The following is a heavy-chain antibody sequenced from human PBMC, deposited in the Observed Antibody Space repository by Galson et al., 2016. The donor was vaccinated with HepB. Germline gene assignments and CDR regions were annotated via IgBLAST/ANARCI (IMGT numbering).Heavy chain of an antibody. D-gene: IGHD1-7*01. Sequence: CAISWDSVSSNTAAWNWIRQSPSRGLEWLGRTYYRSKWYNDYAVSVKSRITINPDTSKNQFSLQLNSVTPEDTAVYYCVSGETGTARIRAFDMWGQGTMVTVSS. CDR1: WDSVSSNTAA. J-gene: IGHJ3*02. V-gene: IGHV6-1*01. CDR2: TYYRSKWYN. CDR3: VSGETGTARIRAFDM.